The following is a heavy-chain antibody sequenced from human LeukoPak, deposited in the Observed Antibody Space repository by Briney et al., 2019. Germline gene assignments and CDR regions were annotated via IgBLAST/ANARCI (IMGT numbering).Heavy chain of an antibody. D-gene: IGHD1-1*01. J-gene: IGHJ4*02. CDR2: ISTSGSTI. V-gene: IGHV3-48*03. Sequence: PGGSLRLSCAASGSTFSNYEVNWVRQAPGKGLEWVSYISTSGSTIYYADSVKGRFTISRDNAKNSVYLQMNSLRAEDTAVYHCATGTIYYWGQGALVTVSS. CDR1: GSTFSNYE. CDR3: ATGTIYY.